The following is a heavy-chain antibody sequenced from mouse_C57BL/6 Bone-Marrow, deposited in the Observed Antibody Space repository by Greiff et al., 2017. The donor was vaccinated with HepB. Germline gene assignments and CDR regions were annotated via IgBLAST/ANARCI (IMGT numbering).Heavy chain of an antibody. J-gene: IGHJ4*01. CDR3: ASYGSPYYAMDY. CDR2: IDPEDGET. Sequence: EVKLVESGAELVKPGASVKLSCTASGFNIKDYYMHWVKQRTEQGLEWIGRIDPEDGETKYAPKFQGKATITADTSSNTAYLQLSSLTSADAAVYYCASYGSPYYAMDYWGQGPSVTVSS. V-gene: IGHV14-2*01. D-gene: IGHD1-1*01. CDR1: GFNIKDYY.